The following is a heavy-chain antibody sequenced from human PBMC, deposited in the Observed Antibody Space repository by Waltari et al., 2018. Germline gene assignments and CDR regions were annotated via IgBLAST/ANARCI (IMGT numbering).Heavy chain of an antibody. Sequence: EVQLLESGGGLVQPGGFVRVSCGASGFTFFSYGMTWVRQAPGKGLEWVSSISGPALTTFYADSVKGRFSVSRDNSKNTLYLQINGLRADDTAVYYCAKAGGIAAAEFQFDFWGRGTLVTVSS. CDR3: AKAGGIAAAEFQFDF. J-gene: IGHJ4*02. CDR1: GFTFFSYG. CDR2: ISGPALTT. D-gene: IGHD6-13*01. V-gene: IGHV3-23*01.